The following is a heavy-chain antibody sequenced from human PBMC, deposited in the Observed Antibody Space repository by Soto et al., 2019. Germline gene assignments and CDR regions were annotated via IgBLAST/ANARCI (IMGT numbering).Heavy chain of an antibody. Sequence: EGQLLESGGGLVHPGGSLRLSCAASGLTFSSYVMSWVRQAPGKGLEWVSGISGSGGRTDYADSVKGRLTIFRDTSKHTLYLQINSLRVADTAVYYCAAYNYNYVMAVWGQGTTVTVS. CDR3: AAYNYNYVMAV. J-gene: IGHJ6*02. CDR2: ISGSGGRT. V-gene: IGHV3-23*01. CDR1: GLTFSSYV.